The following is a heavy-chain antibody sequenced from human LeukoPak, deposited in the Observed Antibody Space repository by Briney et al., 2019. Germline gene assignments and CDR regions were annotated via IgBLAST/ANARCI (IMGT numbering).Heavy chain of an antibody. V-gene: IGHV3-15*01. D-gene: IGHD1-26*01. J-gene: IGHJ4*02. Sequence: PGGSLRLSCAASGFTFSNAWMSWVRQAPGKGLEWVGRIKSKTDGGTTDYAAPVKGRLTISRDDSKNTLYLQMNSLKTEDTAVYYCTTRIVGATAHNYWGQGTLVTVSS. CDR2: IKSKTDGGTT. CDR1: GFTFSNAW. CDR3: TTRIVGATAHNY.